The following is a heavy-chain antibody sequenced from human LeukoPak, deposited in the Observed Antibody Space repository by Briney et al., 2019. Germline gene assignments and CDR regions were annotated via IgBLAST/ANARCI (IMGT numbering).Heavy chain of an antibody. J-gene: IGHJ6*04. Sequence: SETLSLTCTVSGGSISSYYWSWIRQPPGKGLEWIGYIYYSGSTNYNPSLKSRVTISVDTSKNQFSLKLSSVTAADTAVYYCASVQALLWFGELLPGRHYGMDVWGKGTTVTVSS. CDR3: ASVQALLWFGELLPGRHYGMDV. V-gene: IGHV4-59*01. D-gene: IGHD3-10*01. CDR1: GGSISSYY. CDR2: IYYSGST.